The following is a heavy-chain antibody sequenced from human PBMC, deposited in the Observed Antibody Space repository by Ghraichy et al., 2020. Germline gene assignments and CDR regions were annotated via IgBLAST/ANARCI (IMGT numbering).Heavy chain of an antibody. D-gene: IGHD2-2*01. Sequence: GGSLRLSCAASGFTFSSYAMSWVRQAPGKGLEWVSAISGSGGSTYYADYVKGRFTISRDNSKNTLYLQMNSLRAEDTAVYYCAKVGLRYQLLFTFDYWGQGTLVTVSS. V-gene: IGHV3-23*01. CDR2: ISGSGGST. CDR1: GFTFSSYA. J-gene: IGHJ4*02. CDR3: AKVGLRYQLLFTFDY.